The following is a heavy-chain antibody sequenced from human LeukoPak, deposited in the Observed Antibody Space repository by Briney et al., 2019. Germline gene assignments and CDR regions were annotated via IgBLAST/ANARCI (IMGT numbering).Heavy chain of an antibody. CDR3: ARDKQVAGKRYYYYGMDV. Sequence: ASVKVSCKASGYTFSSYGISWVRQAPGQGLEWMGWISAYNGNTNYAQKLQGRVTMTTDTSTSTAYMELRSLRSDDTAVYYCARDKQVAGKRYYYYGMDVWGQGTTVTVSS. CDR1: GYTFSSYG. D-gene: IGHD6-19*01. CDR2: ISAYNGNT. J-gene: IGHJ6*02. V-gene: IGHV1-18*01.